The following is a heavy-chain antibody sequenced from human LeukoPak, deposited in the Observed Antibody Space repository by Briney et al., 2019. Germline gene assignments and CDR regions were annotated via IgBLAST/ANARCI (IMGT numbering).Heavy chain of an antibody. CDR1: GYTFIGYH. J-gene: IGHJ4*02. V-gene: IGHV1-46*01. Sequence: ASVKISCKASGYTFIGYHMYWVRQAPGQGLEWMGRINPSGGGTRYAQKFQGRVTLTRDMSTSTVYMEPSSLTSDDTAVYYCARDPCGGDCYFDYWGQGTLVTVSS. CDR3: ARDPCGGDCYFDY. CDR2: INPSGGGT. D-gene: IGHD2-21*02.